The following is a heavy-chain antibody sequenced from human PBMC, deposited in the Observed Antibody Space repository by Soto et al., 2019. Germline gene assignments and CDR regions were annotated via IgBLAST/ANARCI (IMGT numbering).Heavy chain of an antibody. CDR2: INAGNGNT. CDR1: GDTFTSYA. D-gene: IGHD4-17*01. CDR3: AREYGGTKNPYGYCGMDV. V-gene: IGHV1-3*01. Sequence: QVQLVQSGAEVKKPGASVKVSCKASGDTFTSYAMHWVRQAPGQRLEWMGWINAGNGNTKYSQKFQCRVTLTRDTAASTAYMEQSSLRSEDTAVYYCAREYGGTKNPYGYCGMDVWGQGTTVTVSS. J-gene: IGHJ6*02.